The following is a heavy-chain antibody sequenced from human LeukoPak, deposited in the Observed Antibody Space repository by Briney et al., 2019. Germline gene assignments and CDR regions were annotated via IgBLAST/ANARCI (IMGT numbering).Heavy chain of an antibody. J-gene: IGHJ6*02. CDR3: ARDGWIQLWSTYYYGMDV. Sequence: SETLSLICTVSGGSISSYYWSWIRQPAGKGLEWIGRIYTSGSTNYNPSLKSRVTMSVDTSKNQFSLKLSSVTAADTAVYYCARDGWIQLWSTYYYGMDVWGQGTTVTVSS. D-gene: IGHD5-18*01. CDR2: IYTSGST. CDR1: GGSISSYY. V-gene: IGHV4-4*07.